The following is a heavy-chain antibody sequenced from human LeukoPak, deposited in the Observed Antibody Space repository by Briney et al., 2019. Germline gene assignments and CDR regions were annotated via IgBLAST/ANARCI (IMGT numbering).Heavy chain of an antibody. D-gene: IGHD4-11*01. CDR1: GFTFSSYG. Sequence: PGGSLRLSCAASGFTFSSYGMHWVRQAPGKGLEWVAFIRYDGSNKYYADSVKGRFTISRDNSKNTLYLQMNSLRAEDTAVYYCAAMTTVTYTLDYWGQGTLVTVSS. CDR2: IRYDGSNK. CDR3: AAMTTVTYTLDY. V-gene: IGHV3-30*02. J-gene: IGHJ4*02.